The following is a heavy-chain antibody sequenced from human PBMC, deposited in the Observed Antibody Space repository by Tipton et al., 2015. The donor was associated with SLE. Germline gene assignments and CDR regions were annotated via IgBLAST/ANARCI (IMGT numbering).Heavy chain of an antibody. J-gene: IGHJ3*02. Sequence: TLSLTCAVYGGSFSSYYWSWIRQPAGKGLEWIGYIYTSGSTNYNPSLKSRVTISVDTSKNQFSLKLSSVTAADTAVYYCARERGPGFLEWLSDFDAFDIWGQGTMVAVSS. CDR1: GGSFSSYY. CDR3: ARERGPGFLEWLSDFDAFDI. V-gene: IGHV4-4*09. CDR2: IYTSGST. D-gene: IGHD3-3*01.